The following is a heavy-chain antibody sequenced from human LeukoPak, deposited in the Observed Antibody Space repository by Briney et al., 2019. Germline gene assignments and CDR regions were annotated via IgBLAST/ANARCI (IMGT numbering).Heavy chain of an antibody. CDR1: GYTFTGYY. V-gene: IGHV1-2*02. Sequence: GASVKVPCKASGYTFTGYYMHWVRQAPGQGLEWMGWINPNSGGTNYAQKFQGRVTMTRDTSISTAYMELSRLRSDDTAVYYCARDLTRVFGFDIWGQGTMVTVSS. J-gene: IGHJ3*02. CDR2: INPNSGGT. CDR3: ARDLTRVFGFDI. D-gene: IGHD3-16*01.